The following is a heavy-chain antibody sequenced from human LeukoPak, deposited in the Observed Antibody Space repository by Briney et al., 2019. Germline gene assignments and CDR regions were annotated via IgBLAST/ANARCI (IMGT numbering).Heavy chain of an antibody. CDR1: GGSISSYY. CDR3: ARYSRIAAAEWFDP. Sequence: SETLSLTCTVSGGSISSYYWSWIRQPPGKGLEWIGYIYYSGSTNYNPSLKSRVTISVDTSKNQFSLKLSSVTAADTAVYYCARYSRIAAAEWFDPWGQGTLVTVSS. J-gene: IGHJ5*02. CDR2: IYYSGST. D-gene: IGHD6-13*01. V-gene: IGHV4-59*01.